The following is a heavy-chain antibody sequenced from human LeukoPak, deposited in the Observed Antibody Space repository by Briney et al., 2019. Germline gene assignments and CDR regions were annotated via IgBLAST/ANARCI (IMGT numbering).Heavy chain of an antibody. J-gene: IGHJ4*02. Sequence: GESLKISCQGSGYTFTTYWIVWVRQMPGKGREWMGLIYPGDSDTRYSPSFQGQVTISADKSINTAYLQWGSLKASDTAMYYCASLLLGYCTGTTCPFDYWGQGTLVTVSS. V-gene: IGHV5-51*01. CDR2: IYPGDSDT. D-gene: IGHD2-8*02. CDR3: ASLLLGYCTGTTCPFDY. CDR1: GYTFTTYW.